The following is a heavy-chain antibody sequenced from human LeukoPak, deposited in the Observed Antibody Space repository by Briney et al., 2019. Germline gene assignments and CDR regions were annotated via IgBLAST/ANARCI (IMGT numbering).Heavy chain of an antibody. CDR2: IYYSGST. V-gene: IGHV4-39*01. Sequence: PSETLSLTCTVPGGSISSSSYYWGWIRQPPGKGLEWIGSIYYSGSTYYNPSLKSRVTISVDTSKNQFSLKLSSVTAADTAVYYCARRGSGDGYNYDYWGQGTLVTVSS. CDR1: GGSISSSSYY. J-gene: IGHJ4*02. CDR3: ARRGSGDGYNYDY. D-gene: IGHD5-24*01.